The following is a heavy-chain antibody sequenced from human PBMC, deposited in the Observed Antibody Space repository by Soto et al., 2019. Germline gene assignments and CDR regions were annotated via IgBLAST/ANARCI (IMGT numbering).Heavy chain of an antibody. Sequence: LRLSCAASGFTFSSYSMNWVRQAPGKGLEWVSSISSSSSYIYYADSVKGRFTISRDNAKNSLYLQMNSLRAEDTAVYYCAREKGSIFGVVIGLDVWGQGTTVTVSS. CDR2: ISSSSSYI. D-gene: IGHD3-3*01. J-gene: IGHJ6*02. CDR1: GFTFSSYS. CDR3: AREKGSIFGVVIGLDV. V-gene: IGHV3-21*01.